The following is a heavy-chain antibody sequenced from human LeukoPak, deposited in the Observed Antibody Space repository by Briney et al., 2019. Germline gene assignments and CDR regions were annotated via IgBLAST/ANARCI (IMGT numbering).Heavy chain of an antibody. D-gene: IGHD2-2*01. J-gene: IGHJ5*02. V-gene: IGHV1-18*01. CDR1: GYTFTSYG. CDR2: ISAYNGNT. CDR3: ARDDLTSSASKNWFDP. Sequence: ASVKVSCKASGYTFTSYGISWVRQAPGQGLEWMGWISAYNGNTNYAQKLQGRVTMTTDTSMSTAYMELRSLRSDDTAVYYCARDDLTSSASKNWFDPWGQGALVTVSS.